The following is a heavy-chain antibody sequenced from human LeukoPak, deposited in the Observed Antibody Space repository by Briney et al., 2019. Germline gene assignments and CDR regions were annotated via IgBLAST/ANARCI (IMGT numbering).Heavy chain of an antibody. V-gene: IGHV3-13*01. CDR1: GFTFSTYD. CDR3: AREVLDSTSRSWDLDL. Sequence: PGRSLRLSCAASGFTFSTYDMHWVRQPTGKGPEWVSAIGTIDDTYYSDSVKGRFTISRENAKNSLFLQMNSLRAGDTAVYYCAREVLDSTSRSWDLDLWGRGTLVTVSS. CDR2: IGTIDDT. J-gene: IGHJ2*01. D-gene: IGHD2-2*01.